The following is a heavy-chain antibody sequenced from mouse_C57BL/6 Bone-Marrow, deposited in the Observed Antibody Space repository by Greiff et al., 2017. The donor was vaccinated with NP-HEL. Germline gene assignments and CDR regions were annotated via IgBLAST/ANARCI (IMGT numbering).Heavy chain of an antibody. V-gene: IGHV6-3*01. J-gene: IGHJ2*01. D-gene: IGHD2-3*01. CDR3: TVDDGYY. Sequence: EVQLQESGGGLVQPGGSMKLSCVASGFTFSNYWMNWVRQSPEKGLEWVAQIRLKSDNYATHYAESVKGRFTISRDDSKSSVYLQMNNLRAEDTGIYYCTVDDGYYWGQGTTLTVSS. CDR1: GFTFSNYW. CDR2: IRLKSDNYAT.